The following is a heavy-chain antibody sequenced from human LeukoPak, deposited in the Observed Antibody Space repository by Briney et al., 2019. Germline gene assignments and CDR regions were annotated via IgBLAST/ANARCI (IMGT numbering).Heavy chain of an antibody. CDR1: GFIFSSYV. J-gene: IGHJ6*02. CDR2: ISGSISGSGGKT. CDR3: AKDHNYYYDMDV. Sequence: GGSLRLSCAASGFIFSSYVMSWVRQAPGKGLEWVSSISGSISGSGGKTYYVDSVKGRFTISRDNSKNTLYLQMNSLRAEDTAVYYCAKDHNYYYDMDVWGQGTTVTVSS. V-gene: IGHV3-23*01.